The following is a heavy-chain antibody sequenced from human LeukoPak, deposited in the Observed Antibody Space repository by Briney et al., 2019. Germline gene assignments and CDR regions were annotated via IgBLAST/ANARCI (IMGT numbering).Heavy chain of an antibody. Sequence: GGSLRLSCAASGFTFSSYAMSWVRQAPGKGLEWVGFVRNKASGGTTEYAASVKGRFTISRDDSKSIAYLQMNSLKTEDTAVYYCAREAWDFLDYWGQGTLVTVSS. CDR1: GFTFSSYA. CDR2: VRNKASGGTT. V-gene: IGHV3-49*04. J-gene: IGHJ4*02. CDR3: AREAWDFLDY. D-gene: IGHD1-26*01.